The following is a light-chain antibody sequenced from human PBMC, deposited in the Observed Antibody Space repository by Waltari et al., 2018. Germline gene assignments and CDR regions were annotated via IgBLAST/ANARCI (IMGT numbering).Light chain of an antibody. V-gene: IGKV1-5*03. J-gene: IGKJ3*01. CDR3: QQYHSFST. Sequence: DIQMTQSPSTLSASVGHRVTITCRASQDITKWLAWYQQKPGEAPKLLIYKTSTLETGVPSRFSGRGSGTEFTLTISSLQPDDFATYYCQQYHSFSTFGPGTVVDIK. CDR2: KTS. CDR1: QDITKW.